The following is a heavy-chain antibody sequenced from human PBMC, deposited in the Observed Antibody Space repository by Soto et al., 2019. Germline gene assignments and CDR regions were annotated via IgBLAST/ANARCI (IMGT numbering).Heavy chain of an antibody. CDR1: GFSFTTAGVA. Sequence: GSGPTLVNPTQTLTLTCTFSGFSFTTAGVAVGWIRQTPGGALEWLTLIYYNDDRRFSPSLKTRLTITGDTSKNQVVLSLTNVDPGDTATYFCAHSDGGYEIIYFDFWGQVIPVTVSS. D-gene: IGHD5-12*01. V-gene: IGHV2-5*01. J-gene: IGHJ4*02. CDR3: AHSDGGYEIIYFDF. CDR2: IYYNDDR.